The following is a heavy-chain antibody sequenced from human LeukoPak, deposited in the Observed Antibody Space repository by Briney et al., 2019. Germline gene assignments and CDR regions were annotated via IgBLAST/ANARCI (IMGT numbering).Heavy chain of an antibody. CDR3: ARGTKYNWFDP. Sequence: PVGSLRLSCAASGFTFSSYDMHWVRQATGKGLEWVSAIGTAGDTYYPGSVKGRFTISRENAKNSLYLQMNSLRAGDTAVYYCARGTKYNWFDPWGQGTLVTVSS. CDR1: GFTFSSYD. V-gene: IGHV3-13*01. J-gene: IGHJ5*02. CDR2: IGTAGDT. D-gene: IGHD1/OR15-1a*01.